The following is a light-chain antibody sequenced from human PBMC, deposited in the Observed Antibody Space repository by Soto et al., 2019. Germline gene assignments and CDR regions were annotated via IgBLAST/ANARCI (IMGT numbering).Light chain of an antibody. CDR3: SAWDDSIYGPV. Sequence: QSVLTQPPSASGTPGQRVAISCSGGSSSIGSNPVNWYLHLPGTAPKLLIYSDNQRPSGVPDRFSGSKSGTSASLTISGLHSADEADYFCSAWDDSIYGPVFGGGTKLTVL. J-gene: IGLJ2*01. CDR1: SSSIGSNP. V-gene: IGLV1-44*01. CDR2: SDN.